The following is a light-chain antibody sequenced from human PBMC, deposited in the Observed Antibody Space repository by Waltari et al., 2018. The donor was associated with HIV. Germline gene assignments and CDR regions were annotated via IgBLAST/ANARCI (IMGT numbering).Light chain of an antibody. V-gene: IGLV1-44*01. CDR3: AAWDDSLNGWV. CDR2: SNN. J-gene: IGLJ3*02. CDR1: SSNIGSNT. Sequence: QSVLTQPPSASGTPGQRVTIPCSGSSSNIGSNTVNLYQQLPGTAPKLLIYSNNQRPSGVPDRFSGSKSGTSASLAISGLQSEGEADYYCAAWDDSLNGWVFGGGTKLTVL.